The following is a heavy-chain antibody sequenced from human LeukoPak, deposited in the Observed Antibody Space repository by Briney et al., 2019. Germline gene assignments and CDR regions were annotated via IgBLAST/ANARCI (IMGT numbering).Heavy chain of an antibody. V-gene: IGHV3-20*04. CDR1: GFTLSSYA. CDR2: MNWNGGTA. Sequence: GGSLRLSCAASGFTLSSYAMSWVRQAPGKGLEWVSGMNWNGGTAGYADAVKGRFTISRDNAKNSLYLQMNSLRAEDTALYYCARDKAFDIWGQGTMVTVSS. J-gene: IGHJ3*02. CDR3: ARDKAFDI.